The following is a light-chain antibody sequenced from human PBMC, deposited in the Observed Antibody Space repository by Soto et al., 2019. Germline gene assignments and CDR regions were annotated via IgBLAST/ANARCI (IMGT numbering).Light chain of an antibody. V-gene: IGKV3-20*01. J-gene: IGKJ4*01. CDR1: QSVSSNY. CDR3: QQYGSSPLT. Sequence: ENVLTQSPDTLSLSPGERATLSCRASQSVSSNYLAWYRQKPGQAPWLLIYGASSRATGIPDRFSGSGSGTDFTLTISRLKPEDFAVYYCQQYGSSPLTFGGGTKVEIK. CDR2: GAS.